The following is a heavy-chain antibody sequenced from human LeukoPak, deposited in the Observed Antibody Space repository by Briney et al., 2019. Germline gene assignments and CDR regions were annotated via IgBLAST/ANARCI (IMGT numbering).Heavy chain of an antibody. CDR2: ISYDGSNK. CDR3: AKDPTGYYYDSSDYPSGD. CDR1: GFTFSSYG. V-gene: IGHV3-30*18. Sequence: GRPLRLSCAASGFTFSSYGMHWVRQAPGKGLEWVAVISYDGSNKYYADSVKGRFTISRDNSKNTLYLQMNGLRAEDTAVYYCAKDPTGYYYDSSDYPSGDWGQGTLVTVSS. D-gene: IGHD3-22*01. J-gene: IGHJ4*02.